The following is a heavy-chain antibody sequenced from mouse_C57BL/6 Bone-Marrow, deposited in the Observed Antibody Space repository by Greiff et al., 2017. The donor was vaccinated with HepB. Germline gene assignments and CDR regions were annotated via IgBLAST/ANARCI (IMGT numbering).Heavy chain of an antibody. Sequence: VKLMESGGGLVQPGGSLSLSCAASGFTFTDYYMSWVRQPPGKALEWLGFIRNKANGYTTEYSASVKGRFTISRDNSQSILYLQMNALRAEDSATYYCARNYGSSRGDYWGQGTTLTVSS. CDR3: ARNYGSSRGDY. V-gene: IGHV7-3*01. CDR2: IRNKANGYTT. D-gene: IGHD1-1*01. CDR1: GFTFTDYY. J-gene: IGHJ2*01.